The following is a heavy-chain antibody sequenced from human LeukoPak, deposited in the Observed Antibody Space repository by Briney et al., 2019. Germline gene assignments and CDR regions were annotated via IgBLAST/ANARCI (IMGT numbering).Heavy chain of an antibody. CDR1: GFTFSSYG. J-gene: IGHJ4*02. V-gene: IGHV3-30*18. CDR2: ISYDGSNK. CDR3: AKDSLVGPLDY. D-gene: IGHD1-26*01. Sequence: GRSLRLSCAASGFTFSSYGMHWVCQAPGKGLEWVAVISYDGSNKYYADSVKGRFTISRDNSKNTLYLQMNSLRAEDTAVYYCAKDSLVGPLDYWGQGTLVTVSS.